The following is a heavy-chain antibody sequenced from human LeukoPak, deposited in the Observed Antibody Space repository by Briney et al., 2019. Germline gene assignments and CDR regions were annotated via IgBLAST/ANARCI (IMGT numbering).Heavy chain of an antibody. CDR1: GGSISSSSYY. D-gene: IGHD3-22*01. J-gene: IGHJ4*02. Sequence: SETLSLTCTVSGGSISSSSYYWGWIRQPPGKGLEWIGSIYYSGSTYYNPSLKSRVTISVDTSKNQFSLKLSSVTAADTAVYYCARQSGYYGEVDYWGQGTLVTVSS. CDR2: IYYSGST. V-gene: IGHV4-39*01. CDR3: ARQSGYYGEVDY.